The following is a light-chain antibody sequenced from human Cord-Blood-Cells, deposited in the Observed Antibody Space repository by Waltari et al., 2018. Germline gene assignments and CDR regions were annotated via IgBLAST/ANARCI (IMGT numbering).Light chain of an antibody. V-gene: IGKV1-33*01. CDR3: QQYDNLPLT. CDR1: QYISNY. J-gene: IGKJ4*01. CDR2: DAS. Sequence: DIQMPQSPSSLSASVGDRVPITCQASQYISNYLNWYQQKPGKAPKLLIYDASNLETGVPSRFSGSGSGTDFTFTISSLQPEDIATYYCQQYDNLPLTFGGGTKVEIK.